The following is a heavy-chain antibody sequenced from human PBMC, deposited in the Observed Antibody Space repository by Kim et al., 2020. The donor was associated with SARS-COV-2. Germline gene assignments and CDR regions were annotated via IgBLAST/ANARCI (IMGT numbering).Heavy chain of an antibody. CDR2: INHSGST. CDR3: ARARHNFPPKHRIGGYYYGMDV. Sequence: SETLSLTCAVYGGSFSGYYWSWIRQPPGKGLEWIGEINHSGSTNYNPSLKSRVTISVDTSKNQFSLKLSSVTAADTAVYYCARARHNFPPKHRIGGYYYGMDVWGQGTTVTVSS. D-gene: IGHD3-16*01. CDR1: GGSFSGYY. V-gene: IGHV4-34*01. J-gene: IGHJ6*02.